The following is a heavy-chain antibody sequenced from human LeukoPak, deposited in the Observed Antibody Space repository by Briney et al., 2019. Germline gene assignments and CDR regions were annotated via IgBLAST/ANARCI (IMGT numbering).Heavy chain of an antibody. CDR2: IDSSSSTI. CDR3: ARANSRMVRGVITYFDS. V-gene: IGHV3-48*02. CDR1: GFTFSSYS. J-gene: IGHJ4*02. D-gene: IGHD3-10*01. Sequence: NPGGSLRLSCAASGFTFSSYSMNWVRQAPGKGLDWVAYIDSSSSTIYYTDSVKGRFTISRDNAKDSLFLQMNSLRDEDTAVYFCARANSRMVRGVITYFDSWGQGTLVTVSS.